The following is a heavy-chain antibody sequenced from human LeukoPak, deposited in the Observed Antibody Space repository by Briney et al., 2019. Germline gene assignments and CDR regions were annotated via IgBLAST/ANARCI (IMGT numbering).Heavy chain of an antibody. Sequence: GSLRLSCAACGFTFSSYAMHWVRQAPGKGLEWVAVISYDGSNKYYADSVKGRFTISRDNSKNTLYLQMNSLRAENTAVYYCARTLKRPPVIGAYYYYYYYMDVWGKGTTVTVSS. J-gene: IGHJ6*03. CDR1: GFTFSSYA. CDR2: ISYDGSNK. D-gene: IGHD2-21*01. CDR3: ARTLKRPPVIGAYYYYYYYMDV. V-gene: IGHV3-30-3*01.